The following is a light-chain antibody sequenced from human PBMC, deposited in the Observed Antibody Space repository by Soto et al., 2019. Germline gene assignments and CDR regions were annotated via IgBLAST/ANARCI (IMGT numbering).Light chain of an antibody. Sequence: DVQMTQSPSSLSASVGDSLTLTCRASQTVTSYLNWYQQKPGKAPKLLIYAASTLQSGVPSRFSGSGSGTEFTLTISSLQPDDFATYYCQQCFWHWTFGQGTKVDIK. CDR1: QTVTSY. V-gene: IGKV1-39*01. CDR3: QQCFWHWT. J-gene: IGKJ1*01. CDR2: AAS.